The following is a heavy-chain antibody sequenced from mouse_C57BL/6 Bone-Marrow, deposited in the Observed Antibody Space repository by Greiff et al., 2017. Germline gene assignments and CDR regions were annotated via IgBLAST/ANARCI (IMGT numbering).Heavy chain of an antibody. CDR3: ARSSFAY. CDR2: IDPSDSYT. Sequence: VQLQQSGAELVRPGTSVKLSCKASGYTFTSYWMHWVKQRPGQGLEWIGVIDPSDSYTNYNQKFKGKATLTVDTSSSTAYMQLSSLTSEDSAVYYCARSSFAYWGQGTLVTGSA. J-gene: IGHJ3*01. CDR1: GYTFTSYW. V-gene: IGHV1-59*01.